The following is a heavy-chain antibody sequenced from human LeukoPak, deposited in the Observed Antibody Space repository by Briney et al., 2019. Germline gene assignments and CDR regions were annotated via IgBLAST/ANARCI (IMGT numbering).Heavy chain of an antibody. CDR1: GFSFSTCG. CDR3: AKQRVEGLQYYYMDV. CDR2: IRVDETNR. D-gene: IGHD5-24*01. J-gene: IGHJ6*03. V-gene: IGHV3-30*02. Sequence: PGGSLRLSCAASGFSFSTCGIHWVRQAPGKGLEWVAFIRVDETNRSYADSVKGRFTISRDNSKNMLFLQMNSLRVEDTAVYYCAKQRVEGLQYYYMDVWGKGTSVTVSS.